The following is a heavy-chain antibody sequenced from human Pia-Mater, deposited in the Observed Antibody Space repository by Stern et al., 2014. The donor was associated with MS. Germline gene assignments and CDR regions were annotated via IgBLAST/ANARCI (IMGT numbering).Heavy chain of an antibody. D-gene: IGHD4-23*01. CDR2: IYHTGKS. CDR1: GDSISSSNYY. V-gene: IGHV4-39*01. Sequence: VQLLESGPGLLRPSETLSLTCTVSGDSISSSNYYWGWIRQSTERGLEWIGSIYHTGKSYHNPSLQSRLTISADTSKNQFSLKLISVTATDTAVYYCARSSSSVSVEFFDFWGQGTLVTVSS. J-gene: IGHJ4*02. CDR3: ARSSSSVSVEFFDF.